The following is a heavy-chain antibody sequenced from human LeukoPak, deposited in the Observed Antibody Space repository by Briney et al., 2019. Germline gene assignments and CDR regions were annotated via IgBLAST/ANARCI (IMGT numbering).Heavy chain of an antibody. J-gene: IGHJ6*02. CDR1: GFTFSSYA. D-gene: IGHD3-22*01. CDR2: ISYDGSNK. CDR3: AKDEHYYDRSAYALYYNNGMDV. Sequence: GRSLRLSCAASGFTFSSYAMHWVRQAPGKGLEWVAVISYDGSNKYYADSVKGRFTISRDNSKNTLYLQMNSLRAEDTAVYYCAKDEHYYDRSAYALYYNNGMDVWGQGTTVTVSS. V-gene: IGHV3-30*04.